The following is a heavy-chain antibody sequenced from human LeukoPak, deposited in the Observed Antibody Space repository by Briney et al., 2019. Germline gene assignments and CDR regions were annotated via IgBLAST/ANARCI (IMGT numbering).Heavy chain of an antibody. D-gene: IGHD3-16*02. CDR1: GFTFSSYA. CDR3: ARLYVWGSYRYLEY. V-gene: IGHV3-23*01. CDR2: ISGSGGST. J-gene: IGHJ4*02. Sequence: GGSLRLSCAASGFTFSSYAMSWVRQAPGKGLEWVSAISGSGGSTYYADSVKGRFTISSDNSKNTLYMQMNSLRAEDTAVYYCARLYVWGSYRYLEYWGQGTLVTVSS.